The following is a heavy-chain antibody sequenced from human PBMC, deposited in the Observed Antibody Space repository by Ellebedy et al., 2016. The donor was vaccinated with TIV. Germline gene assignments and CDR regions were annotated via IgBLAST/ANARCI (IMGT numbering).Heavy chain of an antibody. CDR2: FGVSGDTT. CDR1: GFTFSSYA. CDR3: AKDRTPGDGYWVFDF. Sequence: GESLKISCAPSGFTFSSYAMSWVRQAPGKGLEWVSGFGVSGDTTYYADSVKGRFTISRDNSKSTLDLQMNSLRVEDTAVYFCAKDRTPGDGYWVFDFWGQGTLVTVST. J-gene: IGHJ4*02. D-gene: IGHD5-18*01. V-gene: IGHV3-23*01.